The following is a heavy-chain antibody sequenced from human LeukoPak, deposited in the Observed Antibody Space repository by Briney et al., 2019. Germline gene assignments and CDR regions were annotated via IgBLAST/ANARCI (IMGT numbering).Heavy chain of an antibody. CDR3: ARYVDVVATSDAFDI. D-gene: IGHD5-12*01. V-gene: IGHV4-39*07. Sequence: SETLSLTCTVSGGSISSSSYYWGWIRQPPGKGLEWIGSIYYSGSTYYNPSLKSRVTMSVDTSKNQFSLKLSSVTAADTAVYYCARYVDVVATSDAFDIWGQGTMVTVSS. J-gene: IGHJ3*02. CDR1: GGSISSSSYY. CDR2: IYYSGST.